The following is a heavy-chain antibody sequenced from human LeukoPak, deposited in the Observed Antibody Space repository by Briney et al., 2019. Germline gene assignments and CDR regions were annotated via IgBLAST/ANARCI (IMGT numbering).Heavy chain of an antibody. Sequence: SETLSLTCAVYGGSFSGYYWSWIRQPPGKGLEWIGEINHSGSTNYNPSLKSRVTISVDTSKNQFSLKLSSVTAADTAVYYCARDRASYYMDVWGKGTTVTVSS. CDR1: GGSFSGYY. CDR3: ARDRASYYMDV. CDR2: INHSGST. V-gene: IGHV4-34*01. J-gene: IGHJ6*03.